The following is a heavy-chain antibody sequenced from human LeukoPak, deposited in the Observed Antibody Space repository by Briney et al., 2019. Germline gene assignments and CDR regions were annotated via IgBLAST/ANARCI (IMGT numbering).Heavy chain of an antibody. Sequence: SVKVSCKASGGTFSSYAISWVRQAPGQGLEWMGRIIPILGIANYAQKFQGRVTITADKSTSTAYMELSSLRSEDTAVYYCARGRYCSGGSCYYFDYWGQGTLVTVSS. CDR3: ARGRYCSGGSCYYFDY. J-gene: IGHJ4*02. CDR1: GGTFSSYA. V-gene: IGHV1-69*04. D-gene: IGHD2-15*01. CDR2: IIPILGIA.